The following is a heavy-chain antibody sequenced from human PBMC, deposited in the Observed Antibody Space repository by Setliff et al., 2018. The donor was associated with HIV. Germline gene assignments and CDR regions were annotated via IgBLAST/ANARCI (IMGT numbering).Heavy chain of an antibody. CDR3: ARVSLDYDSSGYRNWFDP. CDR1: GYTFTGYY. Sequence: ASVKVSCKASGYTFTGYYMHWVRQAPGQGLEWMGWINPNSGGTNYAQKFQGRVTMTRDTSISTAYMALSRLRSDDTAVYYCARVSLDYDSSGYRNWFDPWGQGTLVTVSS. D-gene: IGHD3-22*01. J-gene: IGHJ5*02. V-gene: IGHV1-2*02. CDR2: INPNSGGT.